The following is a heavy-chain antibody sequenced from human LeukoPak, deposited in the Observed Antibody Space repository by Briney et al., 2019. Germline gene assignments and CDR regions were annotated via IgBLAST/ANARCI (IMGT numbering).Heavy chain of an antibody. D-gene: IGHD1-14*01. CDR2: IYYSGST. Sequence: SETLSLTCTVSGGSISSYYWSWLRQPPGKGLEWIGYIYYSGSTNYNPSLKSRVTISVDTSENQFSLKLSSVTAADTAVYYCARHPENRPPDYWGQGTLVTVSS. J-gene: IGHJ4*02. V-gene: IGHV4-59*08. CDR1: GGSISSYY. CDR3: ARHPENRPPDY.